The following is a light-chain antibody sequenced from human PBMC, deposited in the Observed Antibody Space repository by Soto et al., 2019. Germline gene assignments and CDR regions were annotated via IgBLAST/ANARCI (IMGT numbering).Light chain of an antibody. CDR2: GNS. J-gene: IGLJ3*02. Sequence: QSVLTQPPSVSGAXGXRXTISCTGSSSNIGAGYDVHWYQQLPGTAPKLLIYGNSNRPSGVPDRFSGSKSGTSASLAITGLQAEDEADYYCQSYDSSLSGWVFGGGTQLTVL. CDR3: QSYDSSLSGWV. V-gene: IGLV1-40*01. CDR1: SSNIGAGYD.